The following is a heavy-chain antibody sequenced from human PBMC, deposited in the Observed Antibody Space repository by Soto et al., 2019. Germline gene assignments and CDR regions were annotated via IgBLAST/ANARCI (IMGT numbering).Heavy chain of an antibody. CDR3: ARASYYYGSGSYSEY. D-gene: IGHD3-10*01. J-gene: IGHJ4*02. CDR1: GYNFNSFG. Sequence: QVQLVQSGAEVRKPGASVKVSCKTSGYNFNSFGVSWVRQAPGQGLEWMGWISAYNGNTNYAQKFQGRVTMTTDTSTSTGYMDLRSLRSDDTAVYYCARASYYYGSGSYSEYWGQGTLDTVSS. CDR2: ISAYNGNT. V-gene: IGHV1-18*01.